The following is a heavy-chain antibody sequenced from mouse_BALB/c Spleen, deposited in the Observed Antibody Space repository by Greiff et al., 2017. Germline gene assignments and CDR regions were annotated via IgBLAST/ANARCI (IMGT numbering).Heavy chain of an antibody. CDR2: ISYSGST. Sequence: EVKLQESGPSLVKPSQTLSLTCSVTGDSITSGYWNWIRKFPGNKLEYMGYISYSGSTYYNPSLNSRISITRDTSKNQYYLQLNSVTTEDTATYYFARSLPDGNYYFDYWGQGTTLTVSS. CDR3: ARSLPDGNYYFDY. D-gene: IGHD2-1*01. CDR1: GDSITSGY. V-gene: IGHV3-8*02. J-gene: IGHJ2*01.